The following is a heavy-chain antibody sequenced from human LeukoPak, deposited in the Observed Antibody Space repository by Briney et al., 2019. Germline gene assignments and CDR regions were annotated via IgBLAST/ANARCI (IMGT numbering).Heavy chain of an antibody. V-gene: IGHV4-39*07. CDR2: ISHGGRT. Sequence: SETLSLTCAVSGGSIRRDGNLWGWIRQPPGKGLEWIGTISHGGRTYYNPSLKSRVTISVDTSKNQFSLKLSSVTAADTAVYYCARDGPARYSSGWYYWGQGTLVTVSS. D-gene: IGHD6-19*01. J-gene: IGHJ4*02. CDR1: GGSIRRDGNL. CDR3: ARDGPARYSSGWYY.